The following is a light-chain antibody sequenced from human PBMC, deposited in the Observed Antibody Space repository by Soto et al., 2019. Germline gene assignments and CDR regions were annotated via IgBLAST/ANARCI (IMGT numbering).Light chain of an antibody. J-gene: IGKJ5*01. V-gene: IGKV3-20*01. CDR3: QQYGSSPT. Sequence: EIVLTQSPGTLSLSPGERATLSCRASQSVSNNYLAWYQHKPGQAPRRLIYGASTRATGIPDRFSGSGSGTDFTLTIGRLEHEDFAVYYCQQYGSSPTFGEGTRLEI. CDR1: QSVSNNY. CDR2: GAS.